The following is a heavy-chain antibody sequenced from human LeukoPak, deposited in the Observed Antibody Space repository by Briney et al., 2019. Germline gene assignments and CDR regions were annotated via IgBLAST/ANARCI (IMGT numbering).Heavy chain of an antibody. CDR3: ARDWMEHLDY. J-gene: IGHJ4*02. Sequence: SETLSLTCTVSGGSISSSSYYWGWIRQPPGKGLEWIGSIYYSGSTYYNPSLKSRVTISVDTSKNQFSLKLSSVTAADTAVYYCARDWMEHLDYWGQGTLVTVSS. V-gene: IGHV4-39*07. CDR1: GGSISSSSYY. CDR2: IYYSGST. D-gene: IGHD1-26*01.